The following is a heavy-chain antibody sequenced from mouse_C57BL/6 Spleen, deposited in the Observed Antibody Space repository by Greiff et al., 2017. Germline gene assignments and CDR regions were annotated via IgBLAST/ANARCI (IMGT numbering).Heavy chain of an antibody. CDR2: IYPGDGDT. Sequence: QVQLQQSGPELVKPGASVKISCKASGYAFSSSWMNWVKQRPGKGLEWIGRIYPGDGDTNYNGKFKGKATLTADKSSSTAYMQLSSLTSEDSAVYFCARRGYDLAGFAYWGQGTLVTVSA. D-gene: IGHD2-3*01. V-gene: IGHV1-82*01. CDR1: GYAFSSSW. CDR3: ARRGYDLAGFAY. J-gene: IGHJ3*01.